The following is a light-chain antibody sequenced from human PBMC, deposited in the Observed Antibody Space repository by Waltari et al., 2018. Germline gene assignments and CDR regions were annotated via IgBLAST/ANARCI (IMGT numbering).Light chain of an antibody. J-gene: IGLJ2*01. CDR2: DVT. CDR3: SSYTSSNTLV. CDR1: SSDVGGYNY. V-gene: IGLV2-14*03. Sequence: QSALTQPASVSGSPGQSITVSCTGSSSDVGGYNYVSWYQQHPGKAPKRIVYDVTNRPSGVSSRFSGSKSGNTASLAISGLQAEDEADYYCSSYTSSNTLVFGGGTKLTVL.